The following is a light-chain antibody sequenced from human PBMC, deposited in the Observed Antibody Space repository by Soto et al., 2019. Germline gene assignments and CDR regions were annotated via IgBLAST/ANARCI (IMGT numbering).Light chain of an antibody. CDR1: SSNIGAAYD. J-gene: IGLJ3*02. CDR3: PSYDSSLSGWV. Sequence: QSVLTQPPSVSGAPGQKVTISCTRSSSNIGAAYDVHWYQHLPGTAPKLLIYGNNNRPSGVPDRFSGSTSGTSASLAITGLQAEDEADYYCPSYDSSLSGWVFGGGTKLTVL. CDR2: GNN. V-gene: IGLV1-40*01.